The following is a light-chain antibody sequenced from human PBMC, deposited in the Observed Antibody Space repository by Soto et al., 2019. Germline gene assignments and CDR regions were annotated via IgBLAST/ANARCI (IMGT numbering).Light chain of an antibody. V-gene: IGLV1-40*01. J-gene: IGLJ2*01. Sequence: QSVLTQPPSVSGAPGQRVTISCTGSTSNLGAVYDVHWYQQRPGTAPKLLIYNNNNRPSGVPARVSGSKSGTSASLAITGLRADDEADYYCQSYDRSLSGVVFGGGTKLTVL. CDR1: TSNLGAVYD. CDR3: QSYDRSLSGVV. CDR2: NNN.